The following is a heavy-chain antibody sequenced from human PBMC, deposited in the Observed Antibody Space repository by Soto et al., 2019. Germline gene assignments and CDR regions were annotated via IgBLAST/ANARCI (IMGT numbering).Heavy chain of an antibody. D-gene: IGHD3-22*01. CDR3: AIEKDDYDSSGPRLDY. J-gene: IGHJ4*02. CDR1: GYTFTSYD. CDR2: ISAYNGST. Sequence: GASVKVSCKASGYTFTSYDMNWVRQAPGQGLEWMGWISAYNGSTNYAQKLQGRVTMTTDTSTSTAYMELRSLRSDDTAVYYCAIEKDDYDSSGPRLDYWGQGTLVTVSS. V-gene: IGHV1-18*01.